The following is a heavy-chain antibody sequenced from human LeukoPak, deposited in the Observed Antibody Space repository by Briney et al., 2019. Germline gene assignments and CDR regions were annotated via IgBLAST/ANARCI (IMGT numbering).Heavy chain of an antibody. CDR3: ARDREWLRCRGPFDY. D-gene: IGHD5-12*01. J-gene: IGHJ4*02. CDR2: INPNSGGT. V-gene: IGHV1-2*02. CDR1: GYTFTGYY. Sequence: GPSVKVSCKASGYTFTGYYMHWVRQAPGQGPEWMGWINPNSGGTNYAQKFQGRVTMTRDTSISTAYMELSRLRSDDTAVYYCARDREWLRCRGPFDYWGQGTLVTVSS.